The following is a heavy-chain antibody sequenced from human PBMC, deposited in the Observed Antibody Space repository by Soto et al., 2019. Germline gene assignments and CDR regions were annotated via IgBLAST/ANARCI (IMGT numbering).Heavy chain of an antibody. D-gene: IGHD5-18*01. CDR3: ARVTPIELGYSYGEQFYY. J-gene: IGHJ4*02. CDR1: GYTFTNYG. Sequence: ASVKVSCKASGYTFTNYGINWVRQAPGQGLEWMGWINTYNGNTNFAQRLQGRVTMTTEASTSTAYMELRSLRSDDTAVYYCARVTPIELGYSYGEQFYYWGQGPLVTVSS. CDR2: INTYNGNT. V-gene: IGHV1-18*01.